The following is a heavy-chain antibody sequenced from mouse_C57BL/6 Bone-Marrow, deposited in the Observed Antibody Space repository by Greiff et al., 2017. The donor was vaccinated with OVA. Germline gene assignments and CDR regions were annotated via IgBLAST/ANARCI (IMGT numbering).Heavy chain of an antibody. V-gene: IGHV14-4*01. CDR3: TPGGFDV. CDR2: IDPENGDT. J-gene: IGHJ1*03. D-gene: IGHD3-1*01. CDR1: GFNIKDDY. Sequence: VQLQQSGAELVRPGASVKLSCTASGFNIKDDYMHWVKQRPEQGLEWIGWIDPENGDTEYAAKFQGKATITADTSSNTAYLPLSSLTSEDTAVYCCTPGGFDVWGTGTTVTVSS.